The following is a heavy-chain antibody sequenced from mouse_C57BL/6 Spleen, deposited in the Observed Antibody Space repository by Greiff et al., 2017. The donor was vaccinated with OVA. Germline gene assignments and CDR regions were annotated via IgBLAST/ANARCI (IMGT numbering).Heavy chain of an antibody. CDR1: GYTFPSYW. D-gene: IGHD1-1*01. Sequence: VQLQQPGTELVKPGASVKLSCKASGYTFPSYWMHWVKQRPGQGLEWIGNINPSNGGTNYNEKFKSKATLTVDKSSSTAYMQLSSLTSEDSAVYYCAKSRTYGSSPHWYFDVWGTGTTVTVSS. V-gene: IGHV1-53*01. J-gene: IGHJ1*03. CDR3: AKSRTYGSSPHWYFDV. CDR2: INPSNGGT.